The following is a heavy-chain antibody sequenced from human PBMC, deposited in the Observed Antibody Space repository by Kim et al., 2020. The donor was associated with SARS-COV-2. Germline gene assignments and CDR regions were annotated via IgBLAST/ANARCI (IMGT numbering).Heavy chain of an antibody. CDR3: SRHSLGWLQWTSYFDS. CDR2: IYYSGST. J-gene: IGHJ4*01. Sequence: SETLSLTCTVSGGTISSSSYYWGWIRQPPGKELEWIGSIYYSGSTYYNASLRSRVTISVDTSKNQFSLKLSSVTDADTAVYYFSRHSLGWLQWTSYFDSWGHETLPTVS. CDR1: GGTISSSSYY. V-gene: IGHV4-39*01. D-gene: IGHD5-18*01.